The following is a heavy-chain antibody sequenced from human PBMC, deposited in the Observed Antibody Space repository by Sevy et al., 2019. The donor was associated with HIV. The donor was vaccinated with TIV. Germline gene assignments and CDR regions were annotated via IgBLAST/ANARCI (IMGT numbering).Heavy chain of an antibody. J-gene: IGHJ4*02. CDR3: ARDGGYSVNFLPSGY. CDR2: ISYDGSSK. CDR1: GFTFSSHA. D-gene: IGHD3-10*02. V-gene: IGHV3-30-3*01. Sequence: GGSVRLSCAASGFTFSSHAMHWVRQAPGKGLEWMAAISYDGSSKYYADSVKGRFTISRDDSKNTLYLQMSSLRAGDTAVYYCARDGGYSVNFLPSGYWGQGTLVTVSS.